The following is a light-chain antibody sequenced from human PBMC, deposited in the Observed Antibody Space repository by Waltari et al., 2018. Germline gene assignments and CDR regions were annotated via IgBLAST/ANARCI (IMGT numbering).Light chain of an antibody. CDR2: DAS. J-gene: IGKJ4*01. CDR3: QHRFNWPLT. V-gene: IGKV3-11*01. CDR1: QSVSTY. Sequence: EIVLTQSPATLSLSPGDGATLSCRASQSVSTYLAWYQEKPGQAPRLLIYDASNRATGIPARFSGSGSGTDFTLTISGPEPEDSAVYYCQHRFNWPLTFGGGTKVEIK.